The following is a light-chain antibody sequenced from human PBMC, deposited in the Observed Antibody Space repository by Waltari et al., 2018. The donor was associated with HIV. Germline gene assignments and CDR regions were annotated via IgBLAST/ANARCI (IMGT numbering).Light chain of an antibody. CDR2: DNN. CDR3: QSYDSRLSGSVV. J-gene: IGLJ2*01. CDR1: NSNIGAGFD. V-gene: IGLV1-40*01. Sequence: QSALTQPPSVSGAPGQSVTISCSGSNSNIGAGFDVHWYQQVPGTAPRLLSYDNNNRPSGVPDRFSGSKSGTSASLAINGLQSEDEADYYCQSYDSRLSGSVVFGGGTKVTVL.